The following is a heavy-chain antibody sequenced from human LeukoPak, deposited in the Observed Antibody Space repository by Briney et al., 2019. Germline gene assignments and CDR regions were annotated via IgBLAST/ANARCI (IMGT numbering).Heavy chain of an antibody. CDR2: ISYDGSNK. D-gene: IGHD1-26*01. CDR1: GFTFSSYA. J-gene: IGHJ4*02. Sequence: PGRSLRLSCAASGFTFSSYAMHWVRQAPGKGLEWVAVISYDGSNKYYADSVKGRFTISRENAKNSLYLQMNSLRAGDTAVYYCARHMPDSGSYGGFDYWGQGTLVTVSS. CDR3: ARHMPDSGSYGGFDY. V-gene: IGHV3-30*14.